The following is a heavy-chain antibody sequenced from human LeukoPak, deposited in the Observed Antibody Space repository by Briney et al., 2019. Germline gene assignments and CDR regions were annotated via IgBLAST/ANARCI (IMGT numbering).Heavy chain of an antibody. Sequence: PGGSLRISCMGSGYSFTSYWISWVRQMPGKGLEWMGRIDPSDSYTNYSPSFQGHVTISADKSISTAYLQWSSLKASDTAMYYCARQGYSYGLSDYWGQGTLVTVSS. CDR3: ARQGYSYGLSDY. D-gene: IGHD5-18*01. CDR2: IDPSDSYT. V-gene: IGHV5-10-1*01. J-gene: IGHJ4*02. CDR1: GYSFTSYW.